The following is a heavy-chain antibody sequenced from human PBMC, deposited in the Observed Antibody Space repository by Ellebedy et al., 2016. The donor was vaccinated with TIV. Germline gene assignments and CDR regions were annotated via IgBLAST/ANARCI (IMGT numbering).Heavy chain of an antibody. CDR3: ARGGPGGDNWFFGL. J-gene: IGHJ2*01. CDR1: GFSLTGSD. V-gene: IGHV3-13*01. CDR2: SGAAGDT. Sequence: PGGSLRLSCAASGFSLTGSDLHWVRRPAGKGLEWVSASGAAGDTYYQDSVRGRFTISRESAKNSFYLQMNSLTAGDTAVYYCARGGPGGDNWFFGLWGRGTRVTVSS. D-gene: IGHD3-10*01.